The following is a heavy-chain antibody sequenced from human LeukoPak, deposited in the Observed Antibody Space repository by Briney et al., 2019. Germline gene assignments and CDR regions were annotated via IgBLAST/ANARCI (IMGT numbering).Heavy chain of an antibody. D-gene: IGHD3-22*01. Sequence: PSETLSLTCTVSGGSISSYYWSWIRQPPGKGLEWIGYIYYSGSTNYNPSLKSRVIISVDTSKNQFSLKLSSVTAADTAVYYCARGIYDSSGYYVYWGQGTLVTVSS. CDR3: ARGIYDSSGYYVY. J-gene: IGHJ4*02. CDR1: GGSISSYY. CDR2: IYYSGST. V-gene: IGHV4-59*01.